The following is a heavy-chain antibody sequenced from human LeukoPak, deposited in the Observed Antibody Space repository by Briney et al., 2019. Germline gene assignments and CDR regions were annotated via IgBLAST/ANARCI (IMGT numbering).Heavy chain of an antibody. Sequence: HPGRSLRLSCAASGFTFSSYGMNWVRQAPGKGLEWVANIKQDGSEKYYVDSVKGRFTISRDNAKNSLYLQMNSLRAEDTAVYYCARVNSGSYPFDYWGQGTLVTVSS. V-gene: IGHV3-7*01. J-gene: IGHJ4*02. D-gene: IGHD1-26*01. CDR1: GFTFSSYG. CDR2: IKQDGSEK. CDR3: ARVNSGSYPFDY.